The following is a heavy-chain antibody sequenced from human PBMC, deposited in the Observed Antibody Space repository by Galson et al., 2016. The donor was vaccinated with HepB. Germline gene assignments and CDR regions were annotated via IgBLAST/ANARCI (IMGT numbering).Heavy chain of an antibody. D-gene: IGHD7-27*01. Sequence: CAISGDSVSSEDAAWNWIRQSPSRGLEWLGRTYYRSKWYNEYAVSVQSRITINPDTSKNQFSLQLNSVTPEDTAVYYCARSYLLGRGFGWWGQGTLVTVSS. CDR3: ARSYLLGRGFGW. V-gene: IGHV6-1*01. CDR2: TYYRSKWYN. J-gene: IGHJ1*01. CDR1: GDSVSSEDAA.